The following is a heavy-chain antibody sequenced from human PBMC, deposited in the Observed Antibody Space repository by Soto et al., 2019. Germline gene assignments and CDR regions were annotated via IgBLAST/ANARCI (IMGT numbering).Heavy chain of an antibody. CDR2: LYYSGNT. V-gene: IGHV4-39*01. CDR3: ATRQGGSYNWFDP. D-gene: IGHD2-15*01. Sequence: SETLSLTCTVSGGSISSSSYSWSWIRHPPGKGLEWIGTLYYSGNTYYNPSLKSRVTIPVDTSKNQFSLKLSSVTAADTAVYYCATRQGGSYNWFDPWGQGTLVTVSS. J-gene: IGHJ5*02. CDR1: GGSISSSSYS.